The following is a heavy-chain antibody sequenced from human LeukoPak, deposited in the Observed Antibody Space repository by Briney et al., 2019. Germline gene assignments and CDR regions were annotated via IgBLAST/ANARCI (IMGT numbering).Heavy chain of an antibody. CDR3: ARVGIAVAGPVPFYYMDV. CDR1: GGSISSYY. J-gene: IGHJ6*03. Sequence: PSETLSLTCTVSGGSISSYYWSWIRQPAGKGLEWIGRIYTSGSTNYNPSLKSRVTMSVDTSKNQFSLKLSSVTAADTAVYYCARVGIAVAGPVPFYYMDVWGKGTTVTVSS. D-gene: IGHD6-19*01. CDR2: IYTSGST. V-gene: IGHV4-4*07.